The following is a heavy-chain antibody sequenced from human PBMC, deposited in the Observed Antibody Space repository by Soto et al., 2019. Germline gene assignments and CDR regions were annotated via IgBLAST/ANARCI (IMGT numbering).Heavy chain of an antibody. Sequence: PSETLSLTCTVSGGSISSYYWSWIRQPPGKGLEWIGNIYYSGSTNYNPSLKGRVTMSVDTSKNQFSLKLSSVTAADTAVYYCAKTYGYWSGYYKGWFDPWGQGTLVTVSS. CDR3: AKTYGYWSGYYKGWFDP. CDR1: GGSISSYY. CDR2: IYYSGST. D-gene: IGHD3-3*01. V-gene: IGHV4-59*01. J-gene: IGHJ5*02.